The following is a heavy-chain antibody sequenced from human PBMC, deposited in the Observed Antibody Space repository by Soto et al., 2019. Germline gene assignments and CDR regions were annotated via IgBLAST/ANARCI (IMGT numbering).Heavy chain of an antibody. CDR2: INLSGST. CDR1: GGSFSGYY. CDR3: ARGTFGVVNSYYYNYMDV. J-gene: IGHJ6*03. Sequence: QVQLQQWGAGLLKPSETLSLTCAVYGGSFSGYYWSWIRRPPGKGLEWIGEINLSGSTSYNPSLTSRVTISLDTSKNQFSLKLISVTAADTAVYYCARGTFGVVNSYYYNYMDVWGEGTTVTVSS. D-gene: IGHD3-3*01. V-gene: IGHV4-34*01.